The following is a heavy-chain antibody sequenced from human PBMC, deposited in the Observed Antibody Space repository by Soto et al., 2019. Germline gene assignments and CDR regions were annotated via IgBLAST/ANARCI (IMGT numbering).Heavy chain of an antibody. J-gene: IGHJ4*02. D-gene: IGHD3-10*01. Sequence: QVQLVQSGAEVKKPGASVKVSCKASGYTFTSYGISWVRQAPGQGLEWMGWISAYNGNTNYAQKLQGRVPMTTDTSTSTAYMELRSLRSDDTAVYYCGGGNTMVRGVILYCFDYWGQGTLVNVSS. CDR2: ISAYNGNT. V-gene: IGHV1-18*01. CDR3: GGGNTMVRGVILYCFDY. CDR1: GYTFTSYG.